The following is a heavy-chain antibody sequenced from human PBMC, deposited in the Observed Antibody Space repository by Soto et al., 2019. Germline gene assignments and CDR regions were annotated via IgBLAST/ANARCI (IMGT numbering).Heavy chain of an antibody. CDR3: AFCKSVPHHYVMAF. D-gene: IGHD2-15*01. CDR1: GYSSSSYF. V-gene: IGHV4-59*01. CDR2: IYYSGST. Sequence: PSETLSLTCSVSGYSSSSYFWSWIRQPPGKGLEWIASIYYSGSTNYNPSLKSRVTASVDTSKNEVSLRLSSVTAADTAVYYCAFCKSVPHHYVMAFWGQGTKVTVYS. J-gene: IGHJ6*02.